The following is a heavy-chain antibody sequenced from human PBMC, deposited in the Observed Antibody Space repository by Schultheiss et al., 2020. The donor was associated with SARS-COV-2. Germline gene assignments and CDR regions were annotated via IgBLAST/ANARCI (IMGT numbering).Heavy chain of an antibody. J-gene: IGHJ4*02. CDR3: ARRKGVGARVAVDY. Sequence: GSLRLSCTVSGGSISSSSYYWGWIRQPPGKGLEWIGYIYYSGSTNYNPSLKSRVTISVDTSKNQFSLKLSSVTAADTAVYYCARRKGVGARVAVDYWGQGTLVTVSS. V-gene: IGHV4-61*05. CDR2: IYYSGST. D-gene: IGHD1-26*01. CDR1: GGSISSSSYY.